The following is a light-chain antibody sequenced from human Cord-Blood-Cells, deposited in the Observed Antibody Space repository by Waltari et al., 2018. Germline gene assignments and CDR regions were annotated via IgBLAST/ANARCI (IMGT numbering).Light chain of an antibody. V-gene: IGLV2-14*01. CDR2: DVS. Sequence: QSALTQPASVSGSPGQSITISCTGTSSDVGRYNYFSWFQQHPGKAPKLMIYDVSNRPSGVSNRFSGSKSGNTASLTISGLQAEDEADYYCSSYTSSSTRVVFGGGTKLTVL. CDR3: SSYTSSSTRVV. J-gene: IGLJ2*01. CDR1: SSDVGRYNY.